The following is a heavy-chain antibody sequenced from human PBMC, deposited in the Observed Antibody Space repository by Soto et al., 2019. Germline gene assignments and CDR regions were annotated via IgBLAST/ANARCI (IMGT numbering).Heavy chain of an antibody. Sequence: SVKVSCKASGDTFSSYAISWVRQAPGQGLEWMGGFIPIFGTANYAQKFQGRVTITADESTSTAYMELSSLRSEDTAVYNCARAAYYYSSGSSRSYSGMDVWGQGTTVTVS. CDR1: GDTFSSYA. CDR3: ARAAYYYSSGSSRSYSGMDV. CDR2: FIPIFGTA. J-gene: IGHJ6*02. V-gene: IGHV1-69*13. D-gene: IGHD3-10*01.